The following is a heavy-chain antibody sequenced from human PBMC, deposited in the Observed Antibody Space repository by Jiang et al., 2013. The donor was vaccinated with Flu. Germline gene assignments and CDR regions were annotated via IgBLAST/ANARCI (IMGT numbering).Heavy chain of an antibody. D-gene: IGHD2-21*01. J-gene: IGHJ4*02. V-gene: IGHV7-4-1*02. CDR1: GYTFTSYA. Sequence: CKASGYTFTSYAMNWVRQAPGQGLEWMGWINTNTGNPTYAQGFTGRFVFSLDTSVSTAYLQISSLKAEDTAVYYCARDFGYSPPPRDIEVDYWGQGTLVTVSS. CDR2: INTNTGNP. CDR3: ARDFGYSPPPRDIEVDY.